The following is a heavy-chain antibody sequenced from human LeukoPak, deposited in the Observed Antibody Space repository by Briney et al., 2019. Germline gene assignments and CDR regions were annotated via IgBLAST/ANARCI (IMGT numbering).Heavy chain of an antibody. Sequence: ASVKVSCKASGYTFISYGISWVRQAPGQGLEWMGWISGYNGNTKYAQKLQGRVTMTTDTSTSTAYMELRSLRSDDTAVYYCARDTVLQLSPGLEAFDIWGQGTMVTVSS. CDR3: ARDTVLQLSPGLEAFDI. D-gene: IGHD1-1*01. CDR1: GYTFISYG. V-gene: IGHV1-18*01. CDR2: ISGYNGNT. J-gene: IGHJ3*02.